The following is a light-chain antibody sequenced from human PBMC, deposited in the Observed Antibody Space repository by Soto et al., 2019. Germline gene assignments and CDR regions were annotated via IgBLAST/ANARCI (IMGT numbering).Light chain of an antibody. Sequence: QSALTQPASGSGSPGQSITISCTGTRSDVGGYNYVSWYQQHPGKAPNIMIYEVSNRPSGVSTRCSGSKSGNTASLAIAGRHAEDEADYYCSAYTSSSTLGVFGGGTKLTAL. V-gene: IGLV2-14*01. CDR1: RSDVGGYNY. J-gene: IGLJ3*02. CDR2: EVS. CDR3: SAYTSSSTLGV.